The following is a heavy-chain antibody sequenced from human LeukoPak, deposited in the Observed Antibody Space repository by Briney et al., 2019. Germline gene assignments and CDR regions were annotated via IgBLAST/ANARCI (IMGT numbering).Heavy chain of an antibody. J-gene: IGHJ4*02. V-gene: IGHV3-23*01. CDR1: GSTFSSYA. CDR3: ATGTFEGEAFDY. CDR2: ISGSGGST. D-gene: IGHD3-16*01. Sequence: GGSLRLSCAASGSTFSSYAMSWVRQAPGKGLEWVSAISGSGGSTYYADSVKGRFTISRDNSKNTLYLQMNSLRAEDTAVYYCATGTFEGEAFDYWGQGTLVTVSS.